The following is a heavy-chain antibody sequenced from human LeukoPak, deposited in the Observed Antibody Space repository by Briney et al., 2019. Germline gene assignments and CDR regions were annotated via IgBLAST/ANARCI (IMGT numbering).Heavy chain of an antibody. Sequence: PGGSLRLSCAASGFTFSSYSMNWVRKAPGKGLEWVSSISSSSYIYYADSVKGRFTISRDNAKNSLYLQMNSLRAKDTAVYYCARDYGDYGRGWFDPWGQGTLVTVSS. CDR3: ARDYGDYGRGWFDP. CDR1: GFTFSSYS. CDR2: ISSSSYI. V-gene: IGHV3-21*01. D-gene: IGHD4-17*01. J-gene: IGHJ5*02.